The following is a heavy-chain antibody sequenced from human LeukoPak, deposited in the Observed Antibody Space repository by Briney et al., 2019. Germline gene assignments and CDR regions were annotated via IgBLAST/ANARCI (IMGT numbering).Heavy chain of an antibody. V-gene: IGHV3-48*03. CDR1: GFTLSSYA. CDR2: ISSSGSTI. J-gene: IGHJ6*04. CDR3: AELGITMIGGV. Sequence: GGSLRLSCAASGFTLSSYAMSWVRQAPGKGLEWVSYISSSGSTIYYADSVKGRFTISRDNAKNSLYLQMNSLRAEDTAVYYCAELGITMIGGVWGKGTTVTISS. D-gene: IGHD3-10*02.